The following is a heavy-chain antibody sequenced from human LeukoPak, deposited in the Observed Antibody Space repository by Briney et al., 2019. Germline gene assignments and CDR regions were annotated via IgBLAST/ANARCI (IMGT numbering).Heavy chain of an antibody. CDR1: GGSISSYY. Sequence: PSETLSLTCTVSGGSISSYYWSWIRQPPGKGLEWIGYIHYSGSTNYNPSLKSRVTISVDTSKNQFSLKLSSVTAADTAVYYCARQTLTLEAFDIWGQGTMVTVSS. CDR2: IHYSGST. CDR3: ARQTLTLEAFDI. J-gene: IGHJ3*02. V-gene: IGHV4-59*08. D-gene: IGHD3-16*01.